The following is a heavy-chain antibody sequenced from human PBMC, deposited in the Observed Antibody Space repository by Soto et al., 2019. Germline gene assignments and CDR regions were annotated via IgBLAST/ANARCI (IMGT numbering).Heavy chain of an antibody. V-gene: IGHV4-30-2*01. J-gene: IGHJ4*02. D-gene: IGHD6-13*01. CDR1: GGFISSGDSS. Sequence: SETLSLTCAVSGGFISSGDSSWSWIRQPPGRGLEWIGHIYHSGSTNYNPSLKSRVTISVDKSKNQFSLKLSSVTAADTAVYYCARDPYSSSWYAGGYWGQGTLVTV. CDR2: IYHSGST. CDR3: ARDPYSSSWYAGGY.